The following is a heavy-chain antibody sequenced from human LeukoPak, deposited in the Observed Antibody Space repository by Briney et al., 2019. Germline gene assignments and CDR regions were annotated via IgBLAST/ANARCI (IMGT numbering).Heavy chain of an antibody. D-gene: IGHD2-21*02. CDR3: ATIPLAYCGGDCHFDY. J-gene: IGHJ4*02. CDR2: ISAYNGNT. V-gene: IGHV1-18*01. Sequence: ASVKVSCTASGYTFTIYGISWVRQAPGQGLEWMGWISAYNGNTNYAQKLQGRVTMTTDTSTSTAYMELRSLRSDDTAVYYCATIPLAYCGGDCHFDYWGQGTLVTVSS. CDR1: GYTFTIYG.